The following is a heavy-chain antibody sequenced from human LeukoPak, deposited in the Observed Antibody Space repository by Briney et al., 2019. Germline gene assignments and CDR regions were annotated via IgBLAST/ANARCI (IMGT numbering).Heavy chain of an antibody. Sequence: GEPLKISCKGSGYNFTIYWIGWVRQMPGKGLEWMGVIYPGDSDTRYSPSFQSQVTISADKSISTAYLQWSSLKASDSAMYYCAIFDFLFGEIDNWFDPWGQGTLVTVSS. V-gene: IGHV5-51*01. CDR1: GYNFTIYW. J-gene: IGHJ5*02. CDR3: AIFDFLFGEIDNWFDP. D-gene: IGHD3-3*01. CDR2: IYPGDSDT.